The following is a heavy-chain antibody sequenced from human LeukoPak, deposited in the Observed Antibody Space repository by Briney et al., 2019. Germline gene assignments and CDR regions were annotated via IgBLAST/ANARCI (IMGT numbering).Heavy chain of an antibody. CDR3: ARLKGSGYYHPRYWYFDL. CDR1: GGSFSGYY. D-gene: IGHD3-22*01. V-gene: IGHV4-34*01. J-gene: IGHJ2*01. CDR2: INHSGST. Sequence: KPSETLSLTCAVYGGSFSGYYWSWIRQPPGKGLEWIGEINHSGSTNYNPSLKSRVTISVDTSKNQFSLKLSSVTAADTAVYYCARLKGSGYYHPRYWYFDLWGRGTLVTVSS.